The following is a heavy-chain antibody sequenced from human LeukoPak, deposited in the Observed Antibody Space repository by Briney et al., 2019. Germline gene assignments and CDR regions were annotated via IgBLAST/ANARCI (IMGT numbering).Heavy chain of an antibody. Sequence: PSETLSLTCAVYGGSFSGYYWSWIRQPPGKGLEWIGEINHSGSTNYNPSLKSRVTISVDTSKNQFSLKLSSVTAADTAVYYCARGRAYCSSTSCYRGYNWFDPWGQGTLVTVSS. CDR2: INHSGST. CDR3: ARGRAYCSSTSCYRGYNWFDP. D-gene: IGHD2-2*02. J-gene: IGHJ5*02. CDR1: GGSFSGYY. V-gene: IGHV4-34*01.